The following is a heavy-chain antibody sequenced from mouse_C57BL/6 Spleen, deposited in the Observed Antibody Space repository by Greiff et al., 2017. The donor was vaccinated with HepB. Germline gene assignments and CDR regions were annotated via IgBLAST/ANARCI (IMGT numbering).Heavy chain of an antibody. CDR3: ARGDYDGAY. J-gene: IGHJ3*01. D-gene: IGHD2-4*01. V-gene: IGHV1-26*01. CDR2: INPNNGGT. Sequence: EVQLQQSGPELVKPGASVKISCKASGYTFTDYYMNWVKQSHGKSLEWIGDINPNNGGTSYNQKFKGKATLTVDKSSSTAYMELRSLTSEDSAVYYWARGDYDGAYWGQGTLVTVSA. CDR1: GYTFTDYY.